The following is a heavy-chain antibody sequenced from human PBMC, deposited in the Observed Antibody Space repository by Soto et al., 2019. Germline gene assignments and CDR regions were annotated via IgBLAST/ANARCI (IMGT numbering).Heavy chain of an antibody. J-gene: IGHJ6*02. V-gene: IGHV3-21*01. CDR3: ARDGLPNQGFGMDV. CDR2: ISSSSSYI. CDR1: GFTFSSYS. Sequence: GGSLRLSCAASGFTFSSYSMNWVRQAPGKGLEWVSSISSSSSYIYYADSVKGRFTISRDNAKNSLYLQMNSLRAEDTAVYYCARDGLPNQGFGMDVWGQGTTVTVSS.